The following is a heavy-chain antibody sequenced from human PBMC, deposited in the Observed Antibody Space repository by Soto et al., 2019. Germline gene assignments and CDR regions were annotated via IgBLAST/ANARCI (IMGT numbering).Heavy chain of an antibody. CDR3: ARAIVVTIGGMDV. Sequence: SETLSLTCTVSGGSISGADYYWSWVRQPPGKGLEWIGYIYYSGSTFFNPSLKSRVTISKDTSRNQFSLRLNSVTAADTAVYYCARAIVVTIGGMDVWGQGTTVTVSS. D-gene: IGHD5-12*01. J-gene: IGHJ6*02. CDR1: GGSISGADYY. CDR2: IYYSGST. V-gene: IGHV4-30-4*01.